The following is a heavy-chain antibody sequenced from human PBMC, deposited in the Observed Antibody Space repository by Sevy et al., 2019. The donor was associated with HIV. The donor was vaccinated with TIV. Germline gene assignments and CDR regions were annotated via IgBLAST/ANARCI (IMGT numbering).Heavy chain of an antibody. Sequence: GGSLRLSCAASGFTFSSYSMNWVRQAPGKGLEWVSSISSSSSYIYYADSVKGRFTISRDNAKNSLYLQMNSLRAEDTAVYYCTRAPSYSSSWANDAFDIWGQGTMVTVSS. CDR1: GFTFSSYS. V-gene: IGHV3-21*01. J-gene: IGHJ3*02. CDR3: TRAPSYSSSWANDAFDI. D-gene: IGHD6-13*01. CDR2: ISSSSSYI.